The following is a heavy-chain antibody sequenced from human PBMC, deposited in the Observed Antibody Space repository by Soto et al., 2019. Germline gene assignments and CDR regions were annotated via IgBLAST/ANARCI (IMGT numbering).Heavy chain of an antibody. Sequence: SETLSLTCAVSGYSISSSNWWGWIRQPPGKGLEWIGYIYYSGSTYYNPSLKSRVTMSVDTSKNQFSLKLSSVTAVDTAVYYCARKESYYDSSGYISWGQGTLVTVSS. V-gene: IGHV4-28*01. J-gene: IGHJ4*02. CDR3: ARKESYYDSSGYIS. CDR1: GYSISSSNW. CDR2: IYYSGST. D-gene: IGHD3-22*01.